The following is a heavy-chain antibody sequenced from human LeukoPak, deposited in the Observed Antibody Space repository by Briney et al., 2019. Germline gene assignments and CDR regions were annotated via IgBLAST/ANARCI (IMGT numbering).Heavy chain of an antibody. CDR1: GYTFTIYY. CDR2: INPSGGRT. D-gene: IGHD5-18*01. V-gene: IGHV1-46*01. J-gene: IGHJ6*03. Sequence: ASVKVSCKASGYTFTIYYMHWVRQAPGQGLEWMGLINPSGGRTTYAQKFQGRVTLTRDMSTSTVYMELSSLRSEDTAVYYCARGGDIHLWINYYYYMDVWGKGTTVTVSS. CDR3: ARGGDIHLWINYYYYMDV.